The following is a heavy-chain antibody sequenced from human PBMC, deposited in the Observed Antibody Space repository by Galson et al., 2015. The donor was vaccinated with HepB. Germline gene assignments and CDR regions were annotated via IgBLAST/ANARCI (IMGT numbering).Heavy chain of an antibody. Sequence: SLRLSCAAPGFTFSNSFMHWVRQAPGKGLEWVALMSYDGANQYYTESVKGRFSISRDNSKNTLYLQMNSLRVEDTAVYYCAREAGTRRLGLDYWGQGTLVTVSS. CDR2: MSYDGANQ. V-gene: IGHV3-30-3*01. D-gene: IGHD1-7*01. J-gene: IGHJ4*02. CDR3: AREAGTRRLGLDY. CDR1: GFTFSNSF.